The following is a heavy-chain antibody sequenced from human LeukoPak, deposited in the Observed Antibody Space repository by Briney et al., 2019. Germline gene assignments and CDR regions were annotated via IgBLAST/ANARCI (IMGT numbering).Heavy chain of an antibody. CDR2: IYYSGST. D-gene: IGHD3-22*01. V-gene: IGHV4-31*03. CDR1: GGSISSGGYY. Sequence: SETLSLTCTVSGGSISSGGYYWSWIRQHPGKGLEWIGYIYYSGSTYYNPSLKSRVTISVDTSKNQFSLKLSSVTAADTAVYYCARLPGGYDSSGYYPLRWAFFDYWGQGTLVTVSS. CDR3: ARLPGGYDSSGYYPLRWAFFDY. J-gene: IGHJ4*02.